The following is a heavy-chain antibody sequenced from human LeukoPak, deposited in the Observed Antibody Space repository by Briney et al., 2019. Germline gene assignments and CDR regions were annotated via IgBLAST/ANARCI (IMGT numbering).Heavy chain of an antibody. D-gene: IGHD2-15*01. CDR2: FYTSGST. CDR1: GGSISSYY. CDR3: ARQGYCGGTTCYSSWFDP. V-gene: IGHV4-4*07. J-gene: IGHJ5*02. Sequence: SETLSLTCTVSGGSISSYYWSWIRQPAGKGLEWIGRFYTSGSTIYNPSLKSRVTMSVDTSKNQFSLKLTSVTAADTAVYYCARQGYCGGTTCYSSWFDPWGQGTLVTVS.